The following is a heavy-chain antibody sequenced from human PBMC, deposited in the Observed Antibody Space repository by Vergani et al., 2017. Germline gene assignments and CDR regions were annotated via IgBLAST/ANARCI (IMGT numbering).Heavy chain of an antibody. D-gene: IGHD1-1*01. CDR1: GFSFGSYG. CDR3: ARNPRPRCINSVCRYVFDV. V-gene: IGHV3-30*03. CDR2: ISNDGGNK. J-gene: IGHJ3*01. Sequence: VQLVESGGNVVQSGTSLRLSCAASGFSFGSYGMHWVRQSPGKGLEWVAVISNDGGNKYYADSVKGRFTIYKDNTVDMLSLQMNSLRPDDTAVYYCARNPRPRCINSVCRYVFDVWGHGTKVTVSS.